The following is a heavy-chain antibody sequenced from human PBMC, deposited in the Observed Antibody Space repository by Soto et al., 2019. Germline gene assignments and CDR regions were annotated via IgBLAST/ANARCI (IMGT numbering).Heavy chain of an antibody. CDR3: AKRFLEWPGKPDYYYYGMDV. V-gene: IGHV1-69*13. CDR1: GGTFSSYA. CDR2: IIPIFGTA. Sequence: SVKVSCKASGGTFSSYAISWVRQAPGQGLEWMGGIIPIFGTANYAQKFQGRVTITADESTSTAYMELSSLRSEDTAVYYCAKRFLEWPGKPDYYYYGMDVWGQGTTVTVSS. D-gene: IGHD3-3*01. J-gene: IGHJ6*02.